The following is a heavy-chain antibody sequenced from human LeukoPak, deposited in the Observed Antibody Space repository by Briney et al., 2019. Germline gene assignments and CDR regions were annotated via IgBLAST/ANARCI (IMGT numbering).Heavy chain of an antibody. CDR1: GFTFDDYA. D-gene: IGHD3-22*01. CDR3: AKDATSYYDSSGYYPSFFDY. J-gene: IGHJ4*02. CDR2: ISWNSGSI. Sequence: GGSLRLSCAASGFTFDDYAMHWVRQAPGKGLEWVSGISWNSGSIGYADSVKGRFTISRDNAKNSLYLQMNSLRAEDMALYYCAKDATSYYDSSGYYPSFFDYWGQGTLVTVSS. V-gene: IGHV3-9*03.